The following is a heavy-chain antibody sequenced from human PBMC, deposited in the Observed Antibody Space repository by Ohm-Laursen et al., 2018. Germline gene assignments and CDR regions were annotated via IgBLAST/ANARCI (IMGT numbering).Heavy chain of an antibody. CDR2: VTTYHDET. Sequence: GASVKVSCKASGYSFTNYAIIWVRQAPGQGLEWVGRVTTYHDETNYSQKLKNRVTMTTDSDTKTAYMELRNLRSDDTAVYFCARESGDSYQNSEGYRMFYFDFWGQGTLVTVSS. D-gene: IGHD3-22*01. J-gene: IGHJ4*02. CDR3: ARESGDSYQNSEGYRMFYFDF. V-gene: IGHV1-18*01. CDR1: GYSFTNYA.